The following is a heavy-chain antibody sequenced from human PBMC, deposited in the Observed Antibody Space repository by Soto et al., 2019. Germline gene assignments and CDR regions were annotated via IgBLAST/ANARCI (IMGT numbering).Heavy chain of an antibody. Sequence: SETLSLTCTVSGGSISSSSYYWGWIRQPPGKGLEWIGSIYYSGSTYYNPSLKSRVTISVDTSKNQFSLKLSSVTAADTAVYYCARQAGEQLVLGGWFDPWGQGTLVT. CDR3: ARQAGEQLVLGGWFDP. CDR1: GGSISSSSYY. J-gene: IGHJ5*02. V-gene: IGHV4-39*01. D-gene: IGHD6-6*01. CDR2: IYYSGST.